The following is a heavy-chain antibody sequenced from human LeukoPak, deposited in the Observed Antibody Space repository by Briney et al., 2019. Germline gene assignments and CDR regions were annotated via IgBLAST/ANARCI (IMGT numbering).Heavy chain of an antibody. D-gene: IGHD6-19*01. CDR3: ARRDVGWLPTGPYDY. CDR2: IYPGDSDT. CDR1: GYSFTSYW. J-gene: IGHJ4*02. Sequence: GESLKISCKGSGYSFTSYWIGWVRQMPGKGLEWMGIIYPGDSDTRYSPSFQGQVTISADKSISTAYLQWSSLKASDTTMYYCARRDVGWLPTGPYDYWGQGTLVTVSS. V-gene: IGHV5-51*01.